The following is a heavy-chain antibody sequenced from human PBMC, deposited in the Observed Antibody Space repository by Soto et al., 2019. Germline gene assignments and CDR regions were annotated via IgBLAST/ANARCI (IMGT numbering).Heavy chain of an antibody. CDR1: GGSFSSYY. CDR2: INHSGST. V-gene: IGHV4-34*01. Sequence: SETLPLTCAGYGGSFSSYYWSWIRQPPGKGLEWIGEINHSGSTNYNPSLKSRVTISVDTSKNQFSLKLSSVTAADTAVYYCARQQQQLVLWYYYYVMDVWGKRTTVTVSS. J-gene: IGHJ6*04. D-gene: IGHD6-13*01. CDR3: ARQQQQLVLWYYYYVMDV.